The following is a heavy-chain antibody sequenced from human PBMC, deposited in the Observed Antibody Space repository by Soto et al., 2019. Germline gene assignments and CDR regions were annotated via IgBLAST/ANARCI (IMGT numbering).Heavy chain of an antibody. V-gene: IGHV4-59*08. D-gene: IGHD3-3*01. CDR2: IYYSGST. CDR3: ARSHRLRFLEWVPFDY. Sequence: SETLSLTCTVSGGSISSYYWSWIRQPPGKGLEWIGYIYYSGSTNYNPSLKSRVTISVDTSKNQFSLKLSSVTAADTAVYYCARSHRLRFLEWVPFDYWGQGTLVTVSS. CDR1: GGSISSYY. J-gene: IGHJ4*02.